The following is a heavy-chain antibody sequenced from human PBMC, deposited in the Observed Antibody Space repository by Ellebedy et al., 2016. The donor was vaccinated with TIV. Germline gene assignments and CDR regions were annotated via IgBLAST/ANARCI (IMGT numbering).Heavy chain of an antibody. CDR1: GFNFSDYG. CDR3: ARVPCRGECNPYFFDN. J-gene: IGHJ4*02. V-gene: IGHV3-30*03. Sequence: PGGSLRLSCVSSGFNFSDYGMHWVRQAPGKGLEWVAEVSHDGSIKMYMESVKGRFTISKDNSENTLFLQVSSLRRENTAVYYCARVPCRGECNPYFFDNWGQGTLVTVSS. CDR2: VSHDGSIK. D-gene: IGHD2-21*01.